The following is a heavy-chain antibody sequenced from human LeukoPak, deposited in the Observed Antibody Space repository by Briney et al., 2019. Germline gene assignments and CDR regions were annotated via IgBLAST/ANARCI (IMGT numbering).Heavy chain of an antibody. Sequence: GGSLRLSCAASGFTFSNYWMTWVRQAPGQGPEFLANIKPTGSETYYVDSVKGRFTISRGNAKNLLFLQMNSLRGEDTAVYYCGGFGYEAAVDLWGRGTLVTVSS. CDR2: IKPTGSET. J-gene: IGHJ4*01. CDR1: GFTFSNYW. V-gene: IGHV3-7*01. CDR3: GGFGYEAAVDL. D-gene: IGHD3-10*01.